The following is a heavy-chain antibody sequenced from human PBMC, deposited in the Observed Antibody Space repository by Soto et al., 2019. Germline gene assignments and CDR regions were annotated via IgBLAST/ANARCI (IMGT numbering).Heavy chain of an antibody. J-gene: IGHJ6*02. CDR1: NGSVSSGTYS. CDR2: IYYSGTT. CDR3: ARGHYYYGMDV. V-gene: IGHV4-30-2*01. Sequence: PSETLSLTCTVPNGSVSSGTYSWSWVRQPPGKGLEWIGYIYYSGTTYYTPSLKSRLTMSMDRANDHFSLNLTAVTAADTAVYFCARGHYYYGMDVWGQGITVTVSS.